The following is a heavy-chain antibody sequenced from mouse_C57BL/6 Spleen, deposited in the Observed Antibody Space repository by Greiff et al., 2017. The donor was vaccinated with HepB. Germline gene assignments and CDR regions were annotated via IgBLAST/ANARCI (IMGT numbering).Heavy chain of an antibody. Sequence: EVKLQESGPELVKPGASVKISCKASGYTFTDYYMNWVKQSHGKSLEWIGDINPNNGGTSYNQKFKGKATLTVDKSSSTAYMELRSLTSEDSAVYYCARESYSNYEAWFAYWGQGTLVTVSA. V-gene: IGHV1-26*01. CDR3: ARESYSNYEAWFAY. J-gene: IGHJ3*01. CDR1: GYTFTDYY. CDR2: INPNNGGT. D-gene: IGHD2-5*01.